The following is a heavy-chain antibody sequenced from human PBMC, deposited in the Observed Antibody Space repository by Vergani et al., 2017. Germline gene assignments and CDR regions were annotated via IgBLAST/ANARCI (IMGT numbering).Heavy chain of an antibody. CDR2: ISSNGGST. J-gene: IGHJ4*02. V-gene: IGHV3-64D*06. CDR3: VKDPLLRPAGSSFDY. D-gene: IGHD3-22*01. Sequence: VQLVESGGGVVQPGRSLRLSCAASGFTFSSYAMHWVRQAPGKGLEYVSAISSNGGSTYYADSVKGRFTISRDNSKNTLYLQMSSLRAEDTAVYYCVKDPLLRPAGSSFDYWGQGTLVTVSS. CDR1: GFTFSSYA.